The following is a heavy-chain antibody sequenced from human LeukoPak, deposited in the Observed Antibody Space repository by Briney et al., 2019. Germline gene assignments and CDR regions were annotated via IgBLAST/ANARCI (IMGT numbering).Heavy chain of an antibody. Sequence: SETLSLTCTVSGASISSGSYYWSWIRQPAGKGLEWIGRIYTSGSTNFNPSLQSRVTISVDTSKNQFSLNLSSVTTADTAVYYCARVTDVWGKGTTVTVSS. CDR2: IYTSGST. CDR3: ARVTDV. CDR1: GASISSGSYY. J-gene: IGHJ6*04. V-gene: IGHV4-61*02.